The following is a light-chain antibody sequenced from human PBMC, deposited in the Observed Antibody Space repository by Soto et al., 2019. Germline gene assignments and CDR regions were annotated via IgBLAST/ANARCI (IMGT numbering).Light chain of an antibody. Sequence: EIVLTQSPATLSSFPGARAPLSCRASQSVSSYLAWYQQHPGQAPRLLIYDASNRATGIPARFSGSGSGTDFTLTISSLEPEDFVVYYCQQRSNWPITLGQGTRLEIK. J-gene: IGKJ5*01. V-gene: IGKV3-11*01. CDR2: DAS. CDR3: QQRSNWPIT. CDR1: QSVSSY.